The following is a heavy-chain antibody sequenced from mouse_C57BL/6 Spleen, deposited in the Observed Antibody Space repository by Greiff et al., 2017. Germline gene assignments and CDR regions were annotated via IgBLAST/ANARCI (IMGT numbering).Heavy chain of an antibody. CDR2: ISYSGST. CDR1: GYSITSDY. V-gene: IGHV3-8*01. D-gene: IGHD1-2*01. CDR3: ARWSTTAYWYFDV. J-gene: IGHJ1*03. Sequence: EVHLVESGPGLAKPSQTLSLTCSVTGYSITSDYWNWIRKFPGNKLEYMGYISYSGSTYYNTSLKSRISITRDTSKNQDYLQLNSVTTEDTATYYCARWSTTAYWYFDVWGTGTTVTVSS.